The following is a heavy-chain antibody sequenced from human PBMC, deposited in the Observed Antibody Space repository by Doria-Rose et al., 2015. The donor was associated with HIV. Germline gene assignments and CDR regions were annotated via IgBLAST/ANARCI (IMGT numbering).Heavy chain of an antibody. Sequence: VRDAPGQGLGWMGIIHPSGGSTNYAHKFQGRVTMIRDTSTSTVYMELSSLRSEDTAVYYCARDWRYSSSPKGIDYWGQGTLVTVSS. V-gene: IGHV1-46*01. CDR3: ARDWRYSSSPKGIDY. J-gene: IGHJ4*02. D-gene: IGHD6-13*01. CDR2: IHPSGGST.